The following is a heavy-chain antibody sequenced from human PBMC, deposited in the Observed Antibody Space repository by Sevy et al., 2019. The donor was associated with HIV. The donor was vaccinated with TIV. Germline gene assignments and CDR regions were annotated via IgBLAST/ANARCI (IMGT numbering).Heavy chain of an antibody. CDR3: ARVIVATTYPIRVHESDI. Sequence: GESLKISCKGSGYRFTNYWLGWVRQMPGKGLEWMGMIYPGDSDTRYSPTFQGQFSISAYKSISTAYLQWTSLKASDTAMYYCARVIVATTYPIRVHESDIWGQGTMVTVSS. J-gene: IGHJ3*02. CDR1: GYRFTNYW. D-gene: IGHD5-12*01. V-gene: IGHV5-51*01. CDR2: IYPGDSDT.